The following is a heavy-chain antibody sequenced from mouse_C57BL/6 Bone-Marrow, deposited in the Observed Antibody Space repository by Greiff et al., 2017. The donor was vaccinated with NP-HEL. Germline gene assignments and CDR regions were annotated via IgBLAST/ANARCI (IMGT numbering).Heavy chain of an antibody. J-gene: IGHJ3*01. V-gene: IGHV1-63*01. D-gene: IGHD2-3*01. Sequence: LVESGAELVRPGTSVKMSCKASGYTFTNYWIGWAKQRPGHGLEWIGDIYPGGGYTNYNEKFKGKATLTADKSSSTAYMQFSSLTSEDSAIYYCARSNDGYYAYWGQGTLVTVSA. CDR1: GYTFTNYW. CDR3: ARSNDGYYAY. CDR2: IYPGGGYT.